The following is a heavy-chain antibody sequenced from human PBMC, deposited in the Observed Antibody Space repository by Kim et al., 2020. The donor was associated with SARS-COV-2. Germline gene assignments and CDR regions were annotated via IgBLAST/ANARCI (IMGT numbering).Heavy chain of an antibody. Sequence: GGSLRLSCAASGFTFSSYAMSWVRQAPGKGLEWVSAISGSGGSTYYADSVKGRFTISRDNSKNTLYLQMNSLRAEDTAVYYCAKEGYSGYDVEILIDYWGQGTLVTVSS. CDR3: AKEGYSGYDVEILIDY. CDR2: ISGSGGST. J-gene: IGHJ4*02. D-gene: IGHD5-12*01. CDR1: GFTFSSYA. V-gene: IGHV3-23*01.